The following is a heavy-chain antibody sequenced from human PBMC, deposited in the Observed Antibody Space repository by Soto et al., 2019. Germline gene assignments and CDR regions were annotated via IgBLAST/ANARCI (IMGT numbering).Heavy chain of an antibody. V-gene: IGHV3-23*01. CDR1: GFTFSIYA. CDR3: AKDLAVAGTAALLDY. Sequence: SVGSLRLSCAASGFTFSIYAMSGVRQAPGKGLEWVSAISGSGGSTYYADSVKGRFTISRDNSKNTLYLQMNSLRAEDTAVYYCAKDLAVAGTAALLDYWGQGTLVTVSS. CDR2: ISGSGGST. D-gene: IGHD6-19*01. J-gene: IGHJ4*02.